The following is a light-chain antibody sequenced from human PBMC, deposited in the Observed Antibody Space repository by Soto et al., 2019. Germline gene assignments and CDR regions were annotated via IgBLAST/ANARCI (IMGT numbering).Light chain of an antibody. Sequence: TQSPATLSLAPGERATLSCRASQSVSSNLAWYQQKTGQAPRLLIYDASNRDTGIPARFSGSGSGTDFTLTISSLEPEDFAVYYCQQRSNWPGTFGQGTRLEIK. CDR2: DAS. CDR3: QQRSNWPGT. V-gene: IGKV3-11*01. J-gene: IGKJ5*01. CDR1: QSVSSN.